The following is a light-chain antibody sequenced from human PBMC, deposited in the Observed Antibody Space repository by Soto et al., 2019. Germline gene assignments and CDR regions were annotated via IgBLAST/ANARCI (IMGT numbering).Light chain of an antibody. J-gene: IGKJ4*01. CDR2: GAS. Sequence: EILLTQSPGTLSLSPGERATLSCRASQSVSSRYLAWYQQKPGQAPRLLIYGASSRATGIPARFSGDGSGTEFTLTISSLQSDDFAVYYCQHYKTWPLTFGGGTRVEI. V-gene: IGKV3-15*01. CDR3: QHYKTWPLT. CDR1: QSVSSRY.